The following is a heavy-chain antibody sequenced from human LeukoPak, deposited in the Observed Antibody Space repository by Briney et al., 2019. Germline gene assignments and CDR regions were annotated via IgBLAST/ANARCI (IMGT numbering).Heavy chain of an antibody. CDR2: IKRDGSQE. V-gene: IGHV3-7*01. Sequence: GGSLRLSCAAPVFSFSSYWMTWVRQAPGKGLEWVANIKRDGSQEHYVDSVKGRFTISRDNTKSSLYLQMNSLRAEDTAVYYCARDSSPQSGVYYFDAFDMWGQGTMVTVSS. D-gene: IGHD3-22*01. CDR1: VFSFSSYW. J-gene: IGHJ3*02. CDR3: ARDSSPQSGVYYFDAFDM.